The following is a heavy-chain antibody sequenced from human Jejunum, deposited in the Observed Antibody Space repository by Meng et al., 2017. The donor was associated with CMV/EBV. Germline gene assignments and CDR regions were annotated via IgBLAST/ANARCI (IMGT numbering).Heavy chain of an antibody. CDR1: GYTFTDYP. J-gene: IGHJ5*01. CDR2: INTDTGSP. Sequence: SGYTFTDYPINWVRQAPGQGLEWMGWINTDTGSPTYAQGFTGRFVFSLDTSVSTAYLQISSLKPEDTAFYYCARKRGGTSRLWWFDSWGQGTLVTVSS. D-gene: IGHD1-1*01. V-gene: IGHV7-4-1*02. CDR3: ARKRGGTSRLWWFDS.